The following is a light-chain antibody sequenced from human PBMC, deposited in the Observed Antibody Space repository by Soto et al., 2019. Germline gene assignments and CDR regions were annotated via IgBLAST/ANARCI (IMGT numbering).Light chain of an antibody. Sequence: DIQMTQSPSSLSASVGDRVTTTCQASQDISNYLNWYQQKPGKAPKLLIYDASNLETGVPSRFSGSGSGTDFTFTISSLXPEDIATYYCQQYDNLPIFTFGPGTKVDIK. J-gene: IGKJ3*01. V-gene: IGKV1-33*01. CDR3: QQYDNLPIFT. CDR2: DAS. CDR1: QDISNY.